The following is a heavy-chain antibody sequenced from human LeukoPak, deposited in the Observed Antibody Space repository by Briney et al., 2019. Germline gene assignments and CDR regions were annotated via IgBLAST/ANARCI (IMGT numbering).Heavy chain of an antibody. Sequence: GGSLRLSCVASGFTFSSYSMNWVRQAPGKGLEWLSYISTSGTTIHYTDSVKGRFTISRDNAKNSLYLQMNRLRAEDTAVYYCARGAGPLFDPWGQGTLVTVSS. CDR3: ARGAGPLFDP. CDR2: ISTSGTTI. CDR1: GFTFSSYS. J-gene: IGHJ5*02. V-gene: IGHV3-48*04.